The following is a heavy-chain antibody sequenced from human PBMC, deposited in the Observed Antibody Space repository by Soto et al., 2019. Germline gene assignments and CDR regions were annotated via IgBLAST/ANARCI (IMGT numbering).Heavy chain of an antibody. CDR2: ITGSGGST. Sequence: PGGSLILSCTSSGIIFSRFAMTWVRQAPGKGLEWVSSITGSGGSTYYADSVKGRFTISRDNSKNTLYLQMNSLRAEDTAIYYCAVPRITRIRGEPPAYWGQGTLVTVSS. CDR1: GIIFSRFA. CDR3: AVPRITRIRGEPPAY. V-gene: IGHV3-23*01. J-gene: IGHJ4*02. D-gene: IGHD3-10*01.